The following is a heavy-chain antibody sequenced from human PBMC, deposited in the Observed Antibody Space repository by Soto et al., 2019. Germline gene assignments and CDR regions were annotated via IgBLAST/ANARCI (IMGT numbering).Heavy chain of an antibody. CDR2: MNPNSGNT. CDR3: ARVPSGDDAFDI. D-gene: IGHD3-10*01. CDR1: GYTFTSYD. J-gene: IGHJ3*02. Sequence: ASVKVSCKASGYTFTSYDINWVRQATGQGLEWTGWMNPNSGNTGYAQKFQGRVTMTRNTSISTAYMELSSLRSEDTAVYYCARVPSGDDAFDIWGQGTMVTVSS. V-gene: IGHV1-8*01.